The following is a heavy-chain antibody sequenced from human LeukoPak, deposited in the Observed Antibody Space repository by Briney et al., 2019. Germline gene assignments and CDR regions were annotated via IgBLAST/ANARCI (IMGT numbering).Heavy chain of an antibody. CDR1: GYTFTSYA. CDR2: INAGNGNT. J-gene: IGHJ6*03. CDR3: AREGKTRGYSGYTRTDYYYYYMDV. Sequence: ASVRVSSKASGYTFTSYAMHWVRQAPGQRLEWMGWINAGNGNTKYSQEFQGRVTITRDTSASTAYMELSSLRSEDMAVYYCAREGKTRGYSGYTRTDYYYYYMDVWGKGTTVTVSS. D-gene: IGHD5-12*01. V-gene: IGHV1-3*03.